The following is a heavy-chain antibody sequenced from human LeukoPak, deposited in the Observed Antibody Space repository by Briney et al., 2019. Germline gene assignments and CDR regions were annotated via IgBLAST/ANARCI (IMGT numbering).Heavy chain of an antibody. J-gene: IGHJ3*02. D-gene: IGHD3-16*01. CDR1: GFTFSSYA. CDR2: KSYDGSNK. Sequence: GGSLRLSCAASGFTFSSYAMHWVRQAPGKGLEWVAVKSYDGSNKYYADSVKGRFTISRDNSKNTLYLQMNSLRAEDTAVYYCAILRWDAFDIWGQGTMVTVSS. V-gene: IGHV3-30-3*01. CDR3: AILRWDAFDI.